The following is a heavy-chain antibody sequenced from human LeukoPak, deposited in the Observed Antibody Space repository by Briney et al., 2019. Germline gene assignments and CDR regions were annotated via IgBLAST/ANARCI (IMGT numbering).Heavy chain of an antibody. CDR2: IYYSGST. CDR1: GGSISSYY. Sequence: SETLSLTCTVSGGSISSYYWSWIRQPPGKGLEWIGYIYYSGSTNYKPSLKSRVTISVDTSKNQFSLKLSSVTAADTAVYYCARAIGVGSYCSSTSCLGVFDYWGQGTLVTVSS. J-gene: IGHJ4*02. V-gene: IGHV4-59*12. CDR3: ARAIGVGSYCSSTSCLGVFDY. D-gene: IGHD2-2*01.